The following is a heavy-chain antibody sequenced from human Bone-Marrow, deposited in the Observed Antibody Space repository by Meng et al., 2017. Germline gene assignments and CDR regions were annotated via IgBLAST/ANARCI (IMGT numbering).Heavy chain of an antibody. V-gene: IGHV1-2*02. CDR1: GYTFTGYY. J-gene: IGHJ4*02. CDR2: INPNSGGT. CDR3: ARDLASGSHDN. Sequence: ASVKVACKASGYTFTGYYMHWVRQAPGQGLEWMGWINPNSGGTNYAQKFQGRVTMTRDTSISTAYMELGRLRSDDTAVYYGARDLASGSHDNWGQGTLVTVSS. D-gene: IGHD1-26*01.